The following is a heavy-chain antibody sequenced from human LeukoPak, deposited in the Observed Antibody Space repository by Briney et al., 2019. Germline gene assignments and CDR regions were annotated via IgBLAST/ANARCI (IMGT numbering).Heavy chain of an antibody. J-gene: IGHJ5*02. V-gene: IGHV4-59*12. D-gene: IGHD2-21*01. Sequence: SETLSLTCTVSGGSISSYYWSWIRQPPGKGLEWIGYIYRTGYANYNPSLKRRVIISMNTSKNQVSLKLTSVTAADTAVYYCARDSAIGTNTWLDPFGQGTRVNVSS. CDR2: IYRTGYA. CDR3: ARDSAIGTNTWLDP. CDR1: GGSISSYY.